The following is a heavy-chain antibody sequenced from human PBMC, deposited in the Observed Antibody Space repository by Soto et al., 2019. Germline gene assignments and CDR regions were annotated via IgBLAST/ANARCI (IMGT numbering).Heavy chain of an antibody. J-gene: IGHJ4*02. CDR2: TTQDGSGK. D-gene: IGHD5-18*01. CDR1: GLTFSSW. V-gene: IGHV3-7*01. CDR3: ASLDTAMIKTAGY. Sequence: SGGSLRLSCVASGLTFSSWMSWVRQAPGKGLEWVAMTTQDGSGKHYVDSVKGRFTISRDSAKNSMYLQMNSLTVEDTAMYYCASLDTAMIKTAGYWAQGTQVTVSS.